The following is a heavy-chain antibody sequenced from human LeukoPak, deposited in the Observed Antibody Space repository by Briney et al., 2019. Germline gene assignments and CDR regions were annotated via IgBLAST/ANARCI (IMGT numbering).Heavy chain of an antibody. J-gene: IGHJ4*02. Sequence: ASVKVSCKASGYTFSNYGINWVRQAPGQGLEWMGWISAYSGNTKYAQKLQGRVTMTTDTSTNTAHMELRSLRSDDTAVFYCARGRSGGSTWARNHTSTCYLDSWGQRTLAIASP. CDR2: ISAYSGNT. D-gene: IGHD6-13*01. CDR1: GYTFSNYG. V-gene: IGHV1-18*01. CDR3: ARGRSGGSTWARNHTSTCYLDS.